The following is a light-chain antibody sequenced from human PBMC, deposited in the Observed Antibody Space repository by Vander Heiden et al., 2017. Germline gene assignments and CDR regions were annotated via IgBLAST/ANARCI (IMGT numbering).Light chain of an antibody. J-gene: IGKJ1*01. CDR1: QSVSSNY. CDR2: DAS. Sequence: IVLTQSPGTLSLSPGERATLSCRASQSVSSNYLAWYQQKPGQAPRLLIYDASSRATGIPDRFSGSGSVTDFTLTISRLEPEDFAVYYCQQYGSSPQTFGQGTKVEIK. CDR3: QQYGSSPQT. V-gene: IGKV3-20*01.